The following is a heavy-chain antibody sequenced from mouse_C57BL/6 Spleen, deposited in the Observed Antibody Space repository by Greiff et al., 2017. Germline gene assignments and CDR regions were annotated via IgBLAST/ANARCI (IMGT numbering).Heavy chain of an antibody. CDR1: GFTFSDYY. Sequence: EVKLVESGGGLVQPGGSLKLSCAASGFTFSDYYMYWVRQTPEKRLEWVAYISNGGGSTYYPDTVKGRFTISRDNAKNTLYLQMSRLKSEDTARYYCARHAMGEGYDRHYAMDYWGQGTSVTVSS. J-gene: IGHJ4*01. CDR2: ISNGGGST. D-gene: IGHD2-12*01. CDR3: ARHAMGEGYDRHYAMDY. V-gene: IGHV5-12*01.